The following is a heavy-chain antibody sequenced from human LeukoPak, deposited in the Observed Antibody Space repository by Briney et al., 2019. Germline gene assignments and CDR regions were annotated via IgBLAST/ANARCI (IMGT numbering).Heavy chain of an antibody. CDR1: GGSISSYY. J-gene: IGHJ3*02. CDR2: SYTSGST. D-gene: IGHD3-10*01. CDR3: ARDRGSDAFDI. Sequence: SETLSLTCTVSGGSISSYYWGWIRQPAGKGLAWIGRSYTSGSTNYNPSLKSRVTMSVDTSKNHFSLSLRSVTAADTAVYYCARDRGSDAFDIWGQGTMVTVSS. V-gene: IGHV4-4*07.